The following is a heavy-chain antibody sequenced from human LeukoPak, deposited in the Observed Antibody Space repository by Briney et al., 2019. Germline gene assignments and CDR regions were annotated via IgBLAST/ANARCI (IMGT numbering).Heavy chain of an antibody. CDR3: AKGQYASGWNSGNY. CDR1: GFTLSSYA. D-gene: IGHD1/OR15-1a*01. CDR2: ISGGHVGT. Sequence: QPGGSLRLSCAASGFTLSSYAMSWVRQAPGKGLEWVSSISGGHVGTYYADSVKGRFTISRDDSKNTLYLQVNSLRAEDTAVYYCAKGQYASGWNSGNYWGQGTLVTVSS. J-gene: IGHJ4*02. V-gene: IGHV3-23*01.